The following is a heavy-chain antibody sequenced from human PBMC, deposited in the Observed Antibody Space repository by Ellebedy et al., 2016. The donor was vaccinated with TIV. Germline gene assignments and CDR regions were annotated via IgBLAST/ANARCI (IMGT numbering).Heavy chain of an antibody. CDR1: GFTFSSYS. V-gene: IGHV3-21*01. J-gene: IGHJ2*01. Sequence: GESLKISCAASGFTFSSYSMNWVRQAPGKGLEWVSAISGSGGSTYYADSVKGRFTISRDNAKNSLYLQMNSLRAEDTAVYYCASTIAVAGHLGWYFDLWGRGTLVTVSS. CDR2: ISGSGGST. CDR3: ASTIAVAGHLGWYFDL. D-gene: IGHD6-19*01.